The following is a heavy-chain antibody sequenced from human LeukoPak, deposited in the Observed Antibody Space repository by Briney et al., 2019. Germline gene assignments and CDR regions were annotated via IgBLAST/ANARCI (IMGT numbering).Heavy chain of an antibody. V-gene: IGHV3-30*18. Sequence: GGSLRLSCAASGFTFSNYAMHWVRQAPGKGLEWVAVTSYDGSHIYYADSVKGRFTISRDTSKNTLYLQMNSLRAEDTALYYCAKVRERQWLYYFDYWGQGTLVTVSS. CDR1: GFTFSNYA. J-gene: IGHJ4*02. CDR2: TSYDGSHI. CDR3: AKVRERQWLYYFDY. D-gene: IGHD6-19*01.